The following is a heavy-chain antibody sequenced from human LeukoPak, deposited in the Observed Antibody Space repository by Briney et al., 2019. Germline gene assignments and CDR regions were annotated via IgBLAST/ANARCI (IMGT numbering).Heavy chain of an antibody. CDR1: GFTFSSYA. D-gene: IGHD3-10*01. J-gene: IGHJ4*02. Sequence: GGSLRLSCAASGFTFSSYAMSWVRQAPGKGLEWVSAISGSGGSTYYADSVKGRFTISRDNAKNSLYLQMNSLRAEDTAVYYCAREWGRGVKGFDYWGQGTLVTVSS. V-gene: IGHV3-23*01. CDR2: ISGSGGST. CDR3: AREWGRGVKGFDY.